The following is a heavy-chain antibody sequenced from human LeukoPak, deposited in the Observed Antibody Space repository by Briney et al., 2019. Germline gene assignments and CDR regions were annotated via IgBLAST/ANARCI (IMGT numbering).Heavy chain of an antibody. Sequence: GESLKISCKGSGYSFTSYWIGWVRQMPGKGLEGMGIIYPGDSDTRYSPSFQGQVTISADKSISTAYLQWSSLKASDTAMYYCARRNQWLAHAFDIWGQGTMVTVSS. D-gene: IGHD6-19*01. CDR3: ARRNQWLAHAFDI. V-gene: IGHV5-51*01. J-gene: IGHJ3*02. CDR1: GYSFTSYW. CDR2: IYPGDSDT.